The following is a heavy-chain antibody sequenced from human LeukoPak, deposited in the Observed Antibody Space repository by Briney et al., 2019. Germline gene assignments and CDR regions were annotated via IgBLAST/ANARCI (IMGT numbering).Heavy chain of an antibody. V-gene: IGHV3-23*01. Sequence: GGSLRLSCAASGFTFSSYAMSWVRQAPGKGPEWVSAISGSGGSTYYADSVKGRFTISRDNSKNTLYLQMNSLRAEDTAVYYCAKDLGGFSPQRPFDYWGQGTLVTVSS. D-gene: IGHD3-16*01. CDR2: ISGSGGST. CDR3: AKDLGGFSPQRPFDY. CDR1: GFTFSSYA. J-gene: IGHJ4*02.